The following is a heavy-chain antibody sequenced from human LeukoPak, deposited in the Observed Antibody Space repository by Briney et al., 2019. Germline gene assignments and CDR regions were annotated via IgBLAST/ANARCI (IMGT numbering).Heavy chain of an antibody. J-gene: IGHJ5*02. V-gene: IGHV4-4*09. CDR3: ARQRYCSGGSCYYNWFDP. D-gene: IGHD2-15*01. CDR2: IYTSGST. Sequence: SETLSLTCTVSGGSFSSYYWSWIRQPPGKGRDWIGYIYTSGSTNYNPSLKSRVTISVDTSKNQFSLKLSSVTAADTAVYYCARQRYCSGGSCYYNWFDPWGQGTLVTVSS. CDR1: GGSFSSYY.